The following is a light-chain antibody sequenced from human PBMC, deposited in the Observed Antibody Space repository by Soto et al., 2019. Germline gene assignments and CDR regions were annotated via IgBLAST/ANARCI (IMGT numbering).Light chain of an antibody. CDR3: ISYTSSSTSYV. CDR2: EVS. J-gene: IGLJ1*01. V-gene: IGLV2-14*01. Sequence: SVLTQPASVSGSPGQSITISCTGTSSDVGGYNYVAWYQQHPGKVPRLMIYEVSNRPSGVSNRFSGSKSGSTASLTISGLQAEDEADYYCISYTSSSTSYVFGTGTKVT. CDR1: SSDVGGYNY.